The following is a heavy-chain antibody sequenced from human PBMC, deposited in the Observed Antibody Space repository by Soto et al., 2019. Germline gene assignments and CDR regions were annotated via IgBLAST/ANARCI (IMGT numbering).Heavy chain of an antibody. Sequence: KAGGSLRLSCAASGFTLRTYSMNWVRQAPGKGLEWVSSISSAVSYIYYADSVKGRFTISRGSAKNSLSLQMNSLRAEDTAVYYCARTRNYALWRASPYYYYYGLDVWGQGTTVTVSS. J-gene: IGHJ6*02. CDR1: GFTLRTYS. D-gene: IGHD3-3*01. CDR3: ARTRNYALWRASPYYYYYGLDV. V-gene: IGHV3-21*01. CDR2: ISSAVSYI.